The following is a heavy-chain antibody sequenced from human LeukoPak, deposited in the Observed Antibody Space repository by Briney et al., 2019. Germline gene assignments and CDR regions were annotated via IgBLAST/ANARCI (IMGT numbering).Heavy chain of an antibody. V-gene: IGHV3-48*03. CDR2: ISSSGSTI. J-gene: IGHJ4*02. CDR3: AVYDILTGYFHY. CDR1: GFTFSRYE. D-gene: IGHD3-9*01. Sequence: GGSLRLSCAASGFTFSRYEMNWVRQAPGKGLGWVSYISSSGSTIYYADYVKGPFTISRVNAKNSLYLQMNSMRAEDTAVYSCAVYDILTGYFHYWGQGTLVTVSS.